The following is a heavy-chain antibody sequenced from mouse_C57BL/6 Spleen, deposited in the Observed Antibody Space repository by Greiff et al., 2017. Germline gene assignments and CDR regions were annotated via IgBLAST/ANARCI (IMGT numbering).Heavy chain of an antibody. D-gene: IGHD4-1*01. V-gene: IGHV5-4*01. CDR1: GFTFSSYA. Sequence: EVQLVESGGGLVKPGGSLKLSCAASGFTFSSYAMSWVRQTPEKRLEWVATISDGGSYTYYPDNVKGRFTISRDNAKNNLYLQMSHLKSEDTAMYYCARDRTAPFDYWGQGTTLTVSS. CDR3: ARDRTAPFDY. J-gene: IGHJ2*01. CDR2: ISDGGSYT.